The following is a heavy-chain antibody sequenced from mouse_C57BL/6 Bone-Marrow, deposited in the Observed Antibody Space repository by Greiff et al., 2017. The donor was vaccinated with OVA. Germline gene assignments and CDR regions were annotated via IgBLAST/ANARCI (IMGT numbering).Heavy chain of an antibody. CDR1: GFTFSNYW. CDR3: TEGVY. CDR2: IRLKSDNYAT. V-gene: IGHV6-3*01. J-gene: IGHJ2*01. Sequence: EVHLVESGGGLVQPGGSMKLSCVASGFTFSNYWMHWVRQSPEKGLEWVAQIRLKSDNYATHYAVSVKGRFTISRDASKSSVYLQMNNLRAEDTGIYYCTEGVYWGQGTTLTVSS.